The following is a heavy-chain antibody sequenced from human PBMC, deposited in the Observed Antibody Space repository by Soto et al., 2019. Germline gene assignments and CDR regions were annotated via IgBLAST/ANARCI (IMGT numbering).Heavy chain of an antibody. CDR2: IHSDGTTT. V-gene: IGHV3-74*01. D-gene: IGHD2-15*01. CDR1: GFTFSYYW. Sequence: ELKLVESGGGLVQPGGSLRLSCAASGFTFSYYWMHWVRQAPGTGLVWVSHIHSDGTTTTYADSVKGRFTVSRDNTKNTLYLQMNSLRAEDTDVYYCARGDGGGFDIWGQGTVAIVSS. CDR3: ARGDGGGFDI. J-gene: IGHJ3*02.